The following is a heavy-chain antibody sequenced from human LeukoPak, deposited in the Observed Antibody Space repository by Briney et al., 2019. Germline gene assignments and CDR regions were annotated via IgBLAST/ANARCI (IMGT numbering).Heavy chain of an antibody. V-gene: IGHV4-59*01. CDR2: IYYSGST. CDR3: ARDPQYSSGWYL. J-gene: IGHJ5*02. Sequence: SETLSLTCTVSGGSISSYYWSWIRQPPGKGLEWIGYIYYSGSTNYNPSLKSRVTISVDTSKNQFSLKLSSVTAADTAVYYCARDPQYSSGWYLWGQGTLVTVSS. CDR1: GGSISSYY. D-gene: IGHD6-19*01.